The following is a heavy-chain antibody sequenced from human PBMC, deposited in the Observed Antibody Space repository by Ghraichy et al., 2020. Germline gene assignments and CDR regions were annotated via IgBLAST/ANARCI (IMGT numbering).Heavy chain of an antibody. J-gene: IGHJ3*01. CDR3: ARHVYQRRSAFDV. V-gene: IGHV4-59*08. Sequence: SQTLSLTCSVSGGSISSYYYSWIRQAPGKGLEWVGFISYTGSTSYNPSLTSRVTMSVDTSKNQFSLKLTSVTAADTTVYYCARHVYQRRSAFDVRGQGTMVTVSS. CDR1: GGSISSYY. CDR2: ISYTGST. D-gene: IGHD2-2*01.